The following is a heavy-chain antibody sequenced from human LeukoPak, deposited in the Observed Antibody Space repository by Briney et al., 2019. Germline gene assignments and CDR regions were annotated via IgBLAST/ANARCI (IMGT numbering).Heavy chain of an antibody. V-gene: IGHV3-53*01. CDR3: ARDRLYSSSSEDY. J-gene: IGHJ4*02. CDR1: GFTVSSNY. D-gene: IGHD6-6*01. CDR2: IYSGGST. Sequence: AGGSLRLSCAASGFTVSSNYMSWVRQAPGKGLEWVSVIYSGGSTYYADSVQGRFTISRDNSKNTLYLQMNSPRAEDTAVYYCARDRLYSSSSEDYWGQGILVTVSS.